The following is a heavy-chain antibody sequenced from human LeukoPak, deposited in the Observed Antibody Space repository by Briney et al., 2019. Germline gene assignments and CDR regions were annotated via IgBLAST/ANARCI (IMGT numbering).Heavy chain of an antibody. V-gene: IGHV3-30*18. CDR3: AKELNYYGSGSYPYYFDY. Sequence: GGSLRLSCAASGFTFSSYGMHWVRQAPGKGLEWVAVISYDGSNKYYADSVKGRFTISRDNSKNTLYLQMNSLRAEDTAVYYCAKELNYYGSGSYPYYFDYWGQGTLVTVSS. J-gene: IGHJ4*02. CDR1: GFTFSSYG. D-gene: IGHD3-10*01. CDR2: ISYDGSNK.